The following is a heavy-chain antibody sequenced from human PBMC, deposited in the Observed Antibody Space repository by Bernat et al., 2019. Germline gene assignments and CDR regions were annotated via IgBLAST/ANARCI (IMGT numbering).Heavy chain of an antibody. J-gene: IGHJ2*01. CDR3: ARDLTALRTWYLDL. CDR2: ISTSGTYI. V-gene: IGHV3-21*05. Sequence: EVQLVESGGGLVNPGGSLRVSCAGPGFTFSSYGMNWVRQAPGKGLEWVSYISTSGTYIYYADSVRGRFTISRDNAKNSLYLKMNILRAEDTAIYYCARDLTALRTWYLDLWGRGTMVTVSS. D-gene: IGHD2-21*02. CDR1: GFTFSSYG.